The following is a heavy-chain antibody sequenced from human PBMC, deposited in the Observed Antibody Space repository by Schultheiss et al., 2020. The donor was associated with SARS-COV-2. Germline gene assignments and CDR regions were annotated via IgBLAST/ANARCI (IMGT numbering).Heavy chain of an antibody. J-gene: IGHJ5*01. CDR2: ISSSGSTI. D-gene: IGHD1-1*01. V-gene: IGHV3-48*04. Sequence: GGSLRLSCAAAGFTFSSYSMNWVRQAPGKGLEWVSYISSSGSTIYYADSVKGRFTISRDNAKNSVYLQMTNLRPEDTAVYYCARDANDNFQFWYDSWGQGTLVTVSS. CDR1: GFTFSSYS. CDR3: ARDANDNFQFWYDS.